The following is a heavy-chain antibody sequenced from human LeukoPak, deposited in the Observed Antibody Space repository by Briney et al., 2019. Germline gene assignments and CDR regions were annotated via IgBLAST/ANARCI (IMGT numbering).Heavy chain of an antibody. J-gene: IGHJ3*02. Sequence: ASVKVSCKASGYTFTIYGIIWVRQAPGQGLEWMGWISTYNGNTNYAQKLQGRVTMTTDTSTSTVYMELRSLRSDDTAVYYCARGITVAGDHDAFDIWGQGTMVTVSS. D-gene: IGHD6-19*01. V-gene: IGHV1-18*01. CDR3: ARGITVAGDHDAFDI. CDR1: GYTFTIYG. CDR2: ISTYNGNT.